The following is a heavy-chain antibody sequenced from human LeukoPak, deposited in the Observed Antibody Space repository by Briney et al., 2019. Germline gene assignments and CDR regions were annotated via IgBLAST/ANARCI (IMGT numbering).Heavy chain of an antibody. D-gene: IGHD3-9*01. CDR3: LRYFDFGSFDI. Sequence: SETLSLTCTVPGGSISSSSYYWGWIRQPPGKGLEWIGSIYYSGSTYYNPSLKSRVTISVDTSKNQFSLKLSSVTAADTAVYYCLRYFDFGSFDIWGRGTMVTVSS. CDR2: IYYSGST. V-gene: IGHV4-39*01. CDR1: GGSISSSSYY. J-gene: IGHJ3*02.